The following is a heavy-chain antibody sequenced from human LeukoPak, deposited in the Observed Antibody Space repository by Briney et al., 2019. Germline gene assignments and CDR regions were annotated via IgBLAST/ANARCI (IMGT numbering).Heavy chain of an antibody. D-gene: IGHD3-16*01. CDR3: ANPAASASGGY. Sequence: GGSLRLSCAASGFTFSSYAMSWVRQAPGKGLDRVSGISGSGGSTYYADSVEGRFTISRDNSKKTLFMQMNSLRAEDTAVYYCANPAASASGGYWGQGTLVTVSS. CDR2: ISGSGGST. J-gene: IGHJ4*02. V-gene: IGHV3-23*01. CDR1: GFTFSSYA.